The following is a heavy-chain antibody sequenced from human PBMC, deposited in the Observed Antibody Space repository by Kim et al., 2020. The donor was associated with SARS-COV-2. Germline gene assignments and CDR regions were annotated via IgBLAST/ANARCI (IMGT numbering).Heavy chain of an antibody. J-gene: IGHJ6*02. V-gene: IGHV3-23*01. CDR3: AKGRYAMDV. CDR2: ST. Sequence: STYYGDPVKSQITSTRDDSKITLYLQMNSLRAEDSAVYYCAKGRYAMDVWGQGTTVTVSS.